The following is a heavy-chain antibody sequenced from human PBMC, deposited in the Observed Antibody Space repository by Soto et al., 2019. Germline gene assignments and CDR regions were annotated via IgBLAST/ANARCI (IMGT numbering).Heavy chain of an antibody. CDR2: IYHSGST. CDR1: GGSISSSNW. V-gene: IGHV4-4*02. Sequence: KSSETLSLTCAVSGGSISSSNWWSWVRQPPGKGLEWIGEIYHSGSTNYNPSLKSRVTISVDKSKNQFSLKLSSVTAADTAVYYCAREVVDRVGGDCYFDYWGQGTLVTVSS. J-gene: IGHJ4*02. D-gene: IGHD2-21*02. CDR3: AREVVDRVGGDCYFDY.